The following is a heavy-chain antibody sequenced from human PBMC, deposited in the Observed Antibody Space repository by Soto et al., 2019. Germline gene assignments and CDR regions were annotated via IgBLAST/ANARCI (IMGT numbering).Heavy chain of an antibody. Sequence: GESLKISCAASGFTFSSYAMHWVRQAPGKGLEWVAVISYDGSNKYYADSVKGRFTISRDNSKNTLYLQMNSLRAEDTAVYYCAREGITGGYDAFDIWGQGTMVTVSS. D-gene: IGHD1-20*01. J-gene: IGHJ3*02. V-gene: IGHV3-30-3*01. CDR2: ISYDGSNK. CDR3: AREGITGGYDAFDI. CDR1: GFTFSSYA.